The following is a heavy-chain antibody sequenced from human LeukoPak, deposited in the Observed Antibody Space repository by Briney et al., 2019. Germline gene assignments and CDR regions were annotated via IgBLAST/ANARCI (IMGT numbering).Heavy chain of an antibody. J-gene: IGHJ4*02. V-gene: IGHV4-31*03. CDR1: GGSISSGGYY. CDR2: IYYSGST. D-gene: IGHD3-22*01. CDR3: ARVYYDSSGYPSFYFDY. Sequence: SQTLSLTCTVSGGSISSGGYYWSWIRQHPGKGLEWIGYIYYSGSTNYNPSLKSRVTMSVDTSKNQFSLNLTSVTAADTAVYYCARVYYDSSGYPSFYFDYWGQGTLVTVSS.